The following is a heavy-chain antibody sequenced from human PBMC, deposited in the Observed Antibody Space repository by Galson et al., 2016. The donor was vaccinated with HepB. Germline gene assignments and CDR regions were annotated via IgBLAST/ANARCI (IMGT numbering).Heavy chain of an antibody. D-gene: IGHD6-25*01. CDR2: VSSDSLSK. Sequence: EWVSTVSSDSLSKYYADSVGGRFTVSRDNVNNALFLQMNSLRADDTGAYYCARDRGYWGMDVWGQGTTVTISS. V-gene: IGHV3-21*03. J-gene: IGHJ6*02. CDR3: ARDRGYWGMDV.